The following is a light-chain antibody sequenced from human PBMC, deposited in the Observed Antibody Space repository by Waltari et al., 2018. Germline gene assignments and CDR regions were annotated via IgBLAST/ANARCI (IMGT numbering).Light chain of an antibody. V-gene: IGLV3-1*01. CDR1: ILGNKS. J-gene: IGLJ3*02. CDR3: QAVGTGAGV. Sequence: SYELTQPPSVSVSPGQTASITCSGDILGNKSASWYQQKPGQSPLLVIYQDTKRPSEIPERVSGSKAANAATLTITGTQAVDEADYYCQAVGTGAGVFGGGTKLTVL. CDR2: QDT.